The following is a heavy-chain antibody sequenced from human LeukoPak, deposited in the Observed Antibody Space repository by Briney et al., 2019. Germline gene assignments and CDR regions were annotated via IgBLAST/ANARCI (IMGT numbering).Heavy chain of an antibody. CDR2: IIPIFGTA. V-gene: IGHV1-69*06. CDR1: GGTFSSYA. CDR3: AREFYSYGLDY. D-gene: IGHD5-18*01. J-gene: IGHJ4*02. Sequence: SVTVSCTASGGTFSSYAISWVRQAPGQGLEWMGGIIPIFGTANYAQKFQGRVTITADKSTSTAYMELSSLRSEDTAVYYCAREFYSYGLDYWGQGTLVTVSS.